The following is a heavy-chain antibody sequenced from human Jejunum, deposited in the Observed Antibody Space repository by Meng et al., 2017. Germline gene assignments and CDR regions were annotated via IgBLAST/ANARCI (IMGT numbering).Heavy chain of an antibody. CDR1: GDSISSGGHY. Sequence: QVQLQESGPGLVTPSQTLSLTCTVSGDSISSGGHYWRWIRQHPGKGLEWIGYIYYTGSAYYNPSLESRVTLSVDTSNNQFSLRLNSVTAADTAVYYCAREGQLMLGLVDYWGQGTLVTVSS. J-gene: IGHJ4*02. D-gene: IGHD2-2*01. CDR2: IYYTGSA. CDR3: AREGQLMLGLVDY. V-gene: IGHV4-31*03.